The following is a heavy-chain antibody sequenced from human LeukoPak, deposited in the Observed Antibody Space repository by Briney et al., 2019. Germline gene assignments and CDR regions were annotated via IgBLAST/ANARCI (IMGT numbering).Heavy chain of an antibody. V-gene: IGHV4-59*01. CDR1: GGSISSYY. CDR3: ARANGDYVMSFDY. J-gene: IGHJ4*02. Sequence: PSETLSLTCTVSGGSISSYYWSWIRQPPGKGLEWIGYIYYSGSTNYNPSLKSRVTISVDTSKNQFSLKLSSVTAADTAVYYCARANGDYVMSFDYWGQGTLVTVSS. CDR2: IYYSGST. D-gene: IGHD4-17*01.